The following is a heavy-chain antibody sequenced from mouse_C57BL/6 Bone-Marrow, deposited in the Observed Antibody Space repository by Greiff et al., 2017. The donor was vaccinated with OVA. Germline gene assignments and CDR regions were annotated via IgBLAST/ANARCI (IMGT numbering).Heavy chain of an antibody. D-gene: IGHD2-5*01. CDR2: ISYDGSN. CDR1: GYSITSGYY. Sequence: ESGPGLVKPSQSLSLTCSVTGYSITSGYYWNWIRQFPGNNLEWMGYISYDGSNNYNPSLKNRISITRDTSKNQFFLKLNSVTTEDTATYYCARNAYYSNYDYYAMDYWGRGTSVTVSS. V-gene: IGHV3-6*01. J-gene: IGHJ4*01. CDR3: ARNAYYSNYDYYAMDY.